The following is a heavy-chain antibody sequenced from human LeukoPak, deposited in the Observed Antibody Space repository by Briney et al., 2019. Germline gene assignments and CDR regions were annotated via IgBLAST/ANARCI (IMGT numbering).Heavy chain of an antibody. V-gene: IGHV3-33*01. J-gene: IGHJ6*03. CDR3: ARDRPNNWNPTYYYYMDV. D-gene: IGHD1-20*01. CDR1: GFTFSSYG. Sequence: GRSLRLSCAASGFTFSSYGMHWVRQAPGKGLEWVAVIWYDGSNKYYADSVKGRFTISRDNSKNTLYLQMNSLRAEDTAVYYCARDRPNNWNPTYYYYMDVWGKGTTVTVSS. CDR2: IWYDGSNK.